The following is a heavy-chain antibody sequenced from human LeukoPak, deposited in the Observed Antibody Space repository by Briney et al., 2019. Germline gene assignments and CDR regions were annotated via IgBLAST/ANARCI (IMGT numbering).Heavy chain of an antibody. V-gene: IGHV3-74*01. CDR2: INNGGSGM. J-gene: IGHJ4*01. D-gene: IGHD2-21*02. CDR1: GFTFISYG. CDR3: ARELPREVTLDY. Sequence: PGGSLRLSCAASGFTFISYGMQWVRQAPGKGLVWVSRINNGGSGMSYADSVKGRFTISRDNAKNTLYLQMKSLRAEDTAVYYCARELPREVTLDYWGQGTPVTVSS.